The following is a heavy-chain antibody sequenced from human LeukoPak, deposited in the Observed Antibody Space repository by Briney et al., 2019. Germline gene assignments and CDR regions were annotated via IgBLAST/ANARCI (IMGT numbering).Heavy chain of an antibody. V-gene: IGHV4-61*01. CDR2: IYYSGSS. Sequence: SETLSLTCTVSGGSVSSGSYYWSWIRQPPGKGLEWIGIIYYSGSSNYNPSLKSRVTISVDTSKNQFSLKLSSVTAADTAVYYCARGLSSIAAPGSWFDPWGQGTLVT. CDR1: GGSVSSGSYY. J-gene: IGHJ5*02. D-gene: IGHD6-13*01. CDR3: ARGLSSIAAPGSWFDP.